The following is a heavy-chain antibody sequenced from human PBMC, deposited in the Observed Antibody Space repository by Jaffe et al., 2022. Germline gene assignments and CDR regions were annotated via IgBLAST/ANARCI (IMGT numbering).Heavy chain of an antibody. D-gene: IGHD3-10*01. CDR1: GFTFSSYG. V-gene: IGHV3-30*18. CDR3: AKGGDEWFRELFYYYYMDV. J-gene: IGHJ6*03. Sequence: QVQLVESGGGVVQPGRSLRLSCAASGFTFSSYGMHWVRQAPGKGLEWVAVISYDGSNKYYADSVKGRFTISRDNSKNTLYLQMNSLRAEDTAVYYCAKGGDEWFRELFYYYYMDVWGKGTTVTVSS. CDR2: ISYDGSNK.